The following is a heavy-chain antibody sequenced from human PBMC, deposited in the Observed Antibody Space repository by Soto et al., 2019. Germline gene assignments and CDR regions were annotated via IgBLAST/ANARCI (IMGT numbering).Heavy chain of an antibody. D-gene: IGHD2-15*01. J-gene: IGHJ4*02. Sequence: GGSLRLSCAASGFTFSSYGMHWVRQAPGKGLEWVAVIWYDGSNKYYADSVKGRFTISRDNSKNTLYLQMNSLRAEDTAVYYCARADRGGGYCSGGSCYSFPYFDYWGQGTLVTVSS. CDR1: GFTFSSYG. CDR3: ARADRGGGYCSGGSCYSFPYFDY. CDR2: IWYDGSNK. V-gene: IGHV3-33*01.